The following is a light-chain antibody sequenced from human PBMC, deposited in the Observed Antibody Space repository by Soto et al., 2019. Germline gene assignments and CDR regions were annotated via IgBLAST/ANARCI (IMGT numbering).Light chain of an antibody. CDR1: QNVSSN. Sequence: EIVVTQSPATLSVSPGERATVSCRASQNVSSNLAWYQQKPGQAPRLLIYGASTRATGIPARFSGSGSGTEFTLTIGSLQSEDFAVYYCQQYNNWPRTFGQGTKLEIK. J-gene: IGKJ2*01. CDR3: QQYNNWPRT. V-gene: IGKV3-15*01. CDR2: GAS.